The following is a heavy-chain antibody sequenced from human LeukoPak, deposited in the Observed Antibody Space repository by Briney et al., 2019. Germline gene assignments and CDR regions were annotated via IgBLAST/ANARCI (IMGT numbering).Heavy chain of an antibody. CDR1: GGSISNYY. J-gene: IGHJ4*02. D-gene: IGHD6-19*01. V-gene: IGHV4-59*01. CDR3: ARADGSGWYYVILDY. CDR2: IYYSGST. Sequence: SETLSLTCTVSGGSISNYYWSWLRQPPGKGLEWIGYIYYSGSTNYNPSLKSRVTISVDTSKNQFSLKLSSVTAADTAVYYCARADGSGWYYVILDYWGQGTLVTVSS.